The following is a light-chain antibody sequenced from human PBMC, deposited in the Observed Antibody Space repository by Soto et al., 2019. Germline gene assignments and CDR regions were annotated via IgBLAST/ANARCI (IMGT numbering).Light chain of an antibody. CDR2: DAS. Sequence: EIVLTQSPGTLSLSPGERATLACRAIQSVSSHLAWYQQKPGQAPRPLIYDASNRATGIPARFSGSGSGTDFTLTISSLEPEDFAVYHCVQRTTWPWTCGQGSKVEIK. J-gene: IGKJ1*01. V-gene: IGKV3-11*01. CDR3: VQRTTWPWT. CDR1: QSVSSH.